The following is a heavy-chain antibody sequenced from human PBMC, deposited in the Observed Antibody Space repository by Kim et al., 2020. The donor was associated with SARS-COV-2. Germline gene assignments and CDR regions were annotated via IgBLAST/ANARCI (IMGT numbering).Heavy chain of an antibody. V-gene: IGHV4-39*01. J-gene: IGHJ4*02. CDR2: IYYSGST. Sequence: SETLSLTCTVSGGSISSSSYYWGWIRQPPGKGLEWIGSIYYSGSTYYNPSLKSRVTISVDTSKNQFSLKLSSVTAADTAVYYCARHLSIGPFDYWGQGTLVTVSS. CDR1: GGSISSSSYY. CDR3: ARHLSIGPFDY. D-gene: IGHD6-6*01.